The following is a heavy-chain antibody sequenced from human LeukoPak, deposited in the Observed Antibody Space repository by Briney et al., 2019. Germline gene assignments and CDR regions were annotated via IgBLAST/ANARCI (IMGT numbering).Heavy chain of an antibody. V-gene: IGHV4-39*01. CDR2: IYYTGNT. J-gene: IGHJ5*02. CDR3: ARRNWNYENWLDP. CDR1: GGSISSSAYY. D-gene: IGHD1-7*01. Sequence: PSETLSLTCTVSGGSISSSAYYWGCIRQPPGKGLEWIGSIYYTGNTYYNPSLKSRVTISVDTSNNQFFLKLTSVAAADTAVYCCARRNWNYENWLDPWGQGTLVTVSS.